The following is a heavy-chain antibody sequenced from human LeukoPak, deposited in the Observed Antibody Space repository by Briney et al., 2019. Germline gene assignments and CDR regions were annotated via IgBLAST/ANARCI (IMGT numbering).Heavy chain of an antibody. D-gene: IGHD6-13*01. J-gene: IGHJ6*02. CDR3: ARTYSSSWYTLGGYGMDV. CDR2: IIRIFGTA. Sequence: ASVKVSCKASGGTFSSYAISWVRQAPGQGLEWMGGIIRIFGTANYAQKFQGRVTITADESTSTAYMELSSLRSEDTAVYYCARTYSSSWYTLGGYGMDVWGQGTTVTVSS. CDR1: GGTFSSYA. V-gene: IGHV1-69*01.